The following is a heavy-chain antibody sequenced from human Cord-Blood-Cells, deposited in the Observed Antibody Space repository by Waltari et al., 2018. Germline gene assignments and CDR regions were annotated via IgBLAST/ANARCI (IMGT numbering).Heavy chain of an antibody. Sequence: QVQLQQWGAGLLKPSETLSLTCAVYGGSFSGYYWSWIRQPSGQGLEWIGEINHSGSTNYNPSLKSRVTISVDTSKNQFSLKLSSVTAADTAVYYCARGYRHRPREFVVVTAIPHAFDIWGQGTMVTVSS. V-gene: IGHV4-34*01. J-gene: IGHJ3*02. CDR1: GGSFSGYY. D-gene: IGHD2-21*02. CDR2: INHSGST. CDR3: ARGYRHRPREFVVVTAIPHAFDI.